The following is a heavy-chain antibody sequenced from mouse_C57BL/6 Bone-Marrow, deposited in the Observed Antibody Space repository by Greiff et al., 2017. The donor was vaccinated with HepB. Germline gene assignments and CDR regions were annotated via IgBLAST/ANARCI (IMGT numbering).Heavy chain of an antibody. V-gene: IGHV3-6*01. Sequence: EVHLVESGPGLVKPSQSLSLTCSVTGYSITSGYYWNWIRQFPGNKLEWMGYISYDGSNNYNPSLKNRISITRDTSKNQFFLKLNSVTTEDTATYYCARTLCLWGQGTTLTVSS. J-gene: IGHJ2*01. CDR3: ARTLCL. CDR1: GYSITSGYY. CDR2: ISYDGSN.